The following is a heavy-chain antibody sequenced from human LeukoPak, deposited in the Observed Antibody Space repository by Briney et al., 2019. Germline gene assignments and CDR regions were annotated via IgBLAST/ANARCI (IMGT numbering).Heavy chain of an antibody. CDR3: AREGYYGSGSPPSLYFDY. J-gene: IGHJ4*02. V-gene: IGHV3-30-3*01. D-gene: IGHD3-10*01. CDR2: TSSDLNVK. CDR1: GFTFSTYA. Sequence: GGSLRLSCAASGFTFSTYAMHWVRQAPGKGLEWVAVTSSDLNVKLYADSVKGRFTISRDNSRSTLYLQMNSLRPEDTAIYYCAREGYYGSGSPPSLYFDYWGQGTLVTVSS.